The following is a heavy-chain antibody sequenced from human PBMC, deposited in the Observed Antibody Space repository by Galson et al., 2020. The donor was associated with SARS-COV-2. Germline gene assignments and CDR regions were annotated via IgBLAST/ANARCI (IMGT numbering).Heavy chain of an antibody. CDR3: ARHLSPPYYYGSGSYYNL. CDR1: GYSISSGYY. V-gene: IGHV4-38-2*01. Sequence: SETLSLTCAVSGYSISSGYYWGWIRQPPGKGLEWIGSIYHSGSTYYNPSLKSRVTISVDTSKNQFSLKLSSVTAADTAVYYCARHLSPPYYYGSGSYYNLWGQGTLVTVSS. CDR2: IYHSGST. J-gene: IGHJ5*02. D-gene: IGHD3-10*01.